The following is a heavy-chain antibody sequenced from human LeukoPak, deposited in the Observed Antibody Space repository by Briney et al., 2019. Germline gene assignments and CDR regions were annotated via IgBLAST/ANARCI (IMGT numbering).Heavy chain of an antibody. CDR1: GYTFSDYD. CDR3: ARNSGLADY. CDR2: MNPNSGNT. V-gene: IGHV1-8*01. J-gene: IGHJ4*02. Sequence: ASVKVSCKDSGYTFSDYDISWVRQATGQGLEWMGWMNPNSGNTGYAEKFQGRDTMTRDTSTNTAYMELTSLTSEDTAVYYCARNSGLADYWGQGTLVTVAS. D-gene: IGHD5-12*01.